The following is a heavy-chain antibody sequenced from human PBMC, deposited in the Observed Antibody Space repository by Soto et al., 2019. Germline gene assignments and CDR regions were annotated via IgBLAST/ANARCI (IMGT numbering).Heavy chain of an antibody. D-gene: IGHD2-15*01. V-gene: IGHV4-39*01. CDR1: SGSISSTIYS. CDR2: IFYSGST. J-gene: IGHJ5*02. CDR3: ARQCRGVTCHWFVP. Sequence: QLQLQESGPGLVKPSETLSLTCTVSSGSISSTIYSWDWIRQPPGKGLEWIGSIFYSGSTYYNPSLKSRVTISVDTSKNQFSLTLTSVTAADTAVYYCARQCRGVTCHWFVPWAQGTLVTVSS.